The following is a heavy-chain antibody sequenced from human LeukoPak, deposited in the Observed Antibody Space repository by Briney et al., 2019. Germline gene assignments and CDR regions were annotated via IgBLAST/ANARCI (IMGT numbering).Heavy chain of an antibody. CDR2: ITNDGTNE. CDR3: ARDRIAVAGMGAFQH. Sequence: GGSLRLSCAASRFTFSTYAMHWVRQAPGKGLEWVAGITNDGTNEDHADSVKGRFTISRDNSKNTLYLQMNSLRAEDTAIYYCARDRIAVAGMGAFQHWGQGTLVTVSS. D-gene: IGHD6-19*01. CDR1: RFTFSTYA. J-gene: IGHJ1*01. V-gene: IGHV3-30-3*01.